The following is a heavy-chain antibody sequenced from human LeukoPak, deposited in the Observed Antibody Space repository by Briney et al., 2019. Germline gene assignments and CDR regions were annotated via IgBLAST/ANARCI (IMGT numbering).Heavy chain of an antibody. D-gene: IGHD6-6*01. CDR2: ISGSGGST. CDR1: GLTFSSYA. V-gene: IGHV3-23*01. CDR3: AKDSSTPPLDYFGY. J-gene: IGHJ4*02. Sequence: GGSLRLSCAASGLTFSSYAMSWVRQAPGKGLEWDSAISGSGGSTYYADSVKGRFTISRDNSKNTLYLQMNSLRAEDTAVYYCAKDSSTPPLDYFGYWGQGTLVTVSP.